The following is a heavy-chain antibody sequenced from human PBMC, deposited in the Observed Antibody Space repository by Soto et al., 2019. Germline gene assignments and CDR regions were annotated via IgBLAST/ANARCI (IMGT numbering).Heavy chain of an antibody. CDR3: ARVRYGSGSHYGMDV. V-gene: IGHV1-69*13. CDR2: IIPIFGTA. J-gene: IGHJ6*02. CDR1: GGTFSSYA. D-gene: IGHD3-10*01. Sequence: SGKVSCKASGGTFSSYAISWVRQAPGQGLEWMGGIIPIFGTANYAQKFQGRVTITADESTSTAYMELSSLRSEDTAVYYCARVRYGSGSHYGMDVWGQGTTVTVSS.